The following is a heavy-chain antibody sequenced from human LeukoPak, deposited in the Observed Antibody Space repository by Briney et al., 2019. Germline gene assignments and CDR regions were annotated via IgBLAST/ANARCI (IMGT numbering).Heavy chain of an antibody. J-gene: IGHJ3*02. CDR3: ARDLGSGSYFAFDI. V-gene: IGHV7-4-1*01. D-gene: IGHD3-10*01. CDR2: INTNTGNP. Sequence: ASVKVSCKASGGTFSSYAISWVRQAPGQGLEWMGWINTNTGNPTYAQGFTGRFVFSLDTSVSTAYLQIGSLKAEDTAVYYCARDLGSGSYFAFDIWGQGTMVTVSS. CDR1: GGTFSSYA.